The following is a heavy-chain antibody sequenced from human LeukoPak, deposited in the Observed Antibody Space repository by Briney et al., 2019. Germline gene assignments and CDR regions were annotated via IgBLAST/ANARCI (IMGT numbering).Heavy chain of an antibody. CDR3: ARARWTSTATTYYLDH. V-gene: IGHV1-3*01. CDR2: IDAGNGKT. J-gene: IGHJ4*02. D-gene: IGHD4-17*01. CDR1: GYTFTSYA. Sequence: ASVKVSCKASGYTFTSYAIHWVRQAPEQRLEWMGWIDAGNGKTKYSQNFQGRVTIARDTSATTAYMDLSSLRSEDTAVYYCARARWTSTATTYYLDHWGQGTLVTVSS.